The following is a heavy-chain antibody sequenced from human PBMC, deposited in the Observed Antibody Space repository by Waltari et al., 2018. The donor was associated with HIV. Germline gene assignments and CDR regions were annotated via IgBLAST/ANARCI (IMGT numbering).Heavy chain of an antibody. D-gene: IGHD1-26*01. V-gene: IGHV2-5*02. CDR1: GFSLSTSGVG. CDR2: IYWDEDK. Sequence: QITLKESGPTLVKPTQTLTLTCTFSGFSLSTSGVGVGWIRQPPGKALGWLALIYWDEDKRYSPTLKSRLTHTKDTSKNPVVLSNTHMDPVGTATYFSGHRAIGRRWFRPLGQGTLVTVSS. J-gene: IGHJ5*02. CDR3: GHRAIGRRWFRP.